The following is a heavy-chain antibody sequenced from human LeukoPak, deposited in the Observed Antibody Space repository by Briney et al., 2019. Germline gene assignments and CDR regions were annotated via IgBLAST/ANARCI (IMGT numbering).Heavy chain of an antibody. Sequence: GGSLRLSCAASGFTFSDYYMSWIRQAPGKGLEWVSSISSSSTNKYYADAVKGRFTISRDNSKNTLYLQMNSLRAEDTAVYYCAKDRYSSSLDYFDYWGQGTLVTVSS. D-gene: IGHD6-13*01. J-gene: IGHJ4*02. V-gene: IGHV3-11*05. CDR1: GFTFSDYY. CDR2: ISSSSTNK. CDR3: AKDRYSSSLDYFDY.